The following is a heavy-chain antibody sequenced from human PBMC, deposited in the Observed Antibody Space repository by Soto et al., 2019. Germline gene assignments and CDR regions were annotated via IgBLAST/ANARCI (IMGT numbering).Heavy chain of an antibody. J-gene: IGHJ6*02. CDR2: ISPYNDYT. CDR1: GYTFSSYG. V-gene: IGHV1-18*01. CDR3: ARGGYYDSSGSRNYHYYGMDV. Sequence: ASVKVSCTASGYTFSSYGISWVRQAPGQGLEWLGWISPYNDYTNYAQKLQGRVTMTTDTSTRTAYMALRSLRSDDTAIYFCARGGYYDSSGSRNYHYYGMDVWGQGTTVTVSS. D-gene: IGHD3-22*01.